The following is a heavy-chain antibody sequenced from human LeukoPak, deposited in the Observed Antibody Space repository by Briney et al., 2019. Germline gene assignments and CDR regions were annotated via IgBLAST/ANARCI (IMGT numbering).Heavy chain of an antibody. CDR2: IKGDGIST. D-gene: IGHD3-3*01. CDR1: GFDFSSNW. J-gene: IGHJ4*02. CDR3: AKDHYWSIDY. Sequence: GESLRLSCAASGFDFSSNWMHWVRHAPGQGLVWVSRIKGDGISTNYADSVKGRFTISRDIAKNTLYLQMNSLRAEDTGVYYCAKDHYWSIDYWGRGTLVTVSS. V-gene: IGHV3-74*01.